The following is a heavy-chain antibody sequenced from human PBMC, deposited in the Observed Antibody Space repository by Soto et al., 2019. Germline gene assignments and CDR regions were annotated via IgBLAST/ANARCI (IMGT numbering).Heavy chain of an antibody. D-gene: IGHD6-19*01. CDR3: ATDGPKAVAGRGYGMDV. CDR1: GYTLTELS. Sequence: ASVKVSCKVSGYTLTELSMHWVRQAPGKGLEWMGGFDPEDGETIYAQKFQGRVTMTEDTSTDTAYMELSSLRSEDTAVYYCATDGPKAVAGRGYGMDVWGQGTTVTVSS. CDR2: FDPEDGET. J-gene: IGHJ6*02. V-gene: IGHV1-24*01.